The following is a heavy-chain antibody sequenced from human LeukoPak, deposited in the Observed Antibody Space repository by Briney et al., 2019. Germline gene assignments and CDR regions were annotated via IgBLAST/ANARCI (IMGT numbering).Heavy chain of an antibody. V-gene: IGHV4-59*01. CDR2: IYYSGST. CDR3: ARDYRGDYGIYYYYYYMDV. D-gene: IGHD4-17*01. Sequence: SETLSLTCTVSGGSISSYYWSWIRQPPGKGLEWIGYIYYSGSTNYNPSLKSRVTISVDTSKNQFSLKLSSVTAADTAVYYCARDYRGDYGIYYYYYYMDVWGKGTTVTVSS. J-gene: IGHJ6*03. CDR1: GGSISSYY.